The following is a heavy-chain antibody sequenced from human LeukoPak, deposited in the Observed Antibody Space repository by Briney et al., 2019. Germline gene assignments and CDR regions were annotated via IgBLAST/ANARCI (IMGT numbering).Heavy chain of an antibody. J-gene: IGHJ4*01. CDR2: IYTSGST. D-gene: IGHD2-21*02. Sequence: SQTLSLTCTVSGDPISSGSYYWSWIRQPAGKGLEWIGRIYTSGSTNYNPSLKSRVTISVDTSKNQFSLKLSSVTAADTAVYYCARVQYCGGDCYSGNFDYWGQGTLVTVSS. CDR3: ARVQYCGGDCYSGNFDY. V-gene: IGHV4-61*02. CDR1: GDPISSGSYY.